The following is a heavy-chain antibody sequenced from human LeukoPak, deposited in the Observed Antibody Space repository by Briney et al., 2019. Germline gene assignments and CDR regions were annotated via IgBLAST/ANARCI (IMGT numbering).Heavy chain of an antibody. D-gene: IGHD6-13*01. CDR2: INHSGST. Sequence: ETLSLTCAVYGGSFSGYYWSWIGQPPGKGVEGIGEINHSGSTNYNPSLKSRVTISVDTSKNQFSLKLSSVTAADTAVYYCARGSDSSSWFDWFDPWGQGTLVTVSS. J-gene: IGHJ5*02. CDR1: GGSFSGYY. V-gene: IGHV4-34*01. CDR3: ARGSDSSSWFDWFDP.